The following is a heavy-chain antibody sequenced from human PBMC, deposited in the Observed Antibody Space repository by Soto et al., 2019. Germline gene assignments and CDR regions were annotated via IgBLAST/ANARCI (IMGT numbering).Heavy chain of an antibody. V-gene: IGHV1-8*01. CDR1: GNTFTSYD. D-gene: IGHD3-10*01. CDR3: ARGRASGSYYLLAS. J-gene: IGHJ4*02. Sequence: ASVKVSCKASGNTFTSYDINWVRQATGHGLEWMGWINPNSGNIGYAQKFQGRVTMTRDTAIRTAYMEVSRLRSDDTAVYYCARGRASGSYYLLASWGQGTLVPVSS. CDR2: INPNSGNI.